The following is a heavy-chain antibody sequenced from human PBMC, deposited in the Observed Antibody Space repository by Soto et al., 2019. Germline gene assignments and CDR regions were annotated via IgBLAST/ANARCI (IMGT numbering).Heavy chain of an antibody. J-gene: IGHJ4*02. CDR2: ISGSGGST. CDR1: GFTFSSYA. Sequence: LRLSFAASGFTFSSYAMSWVRQAPGKGLEWVSAISGSGGSTYYADSVKGRFTISRDNSKNTLYLQMNSLRAEDTAVYYCAKDEALFLYYFEYWGQGTLVSVSS. D-gene: IGHD3-10*01. V-gene: IGHV3-23*01. CDR3: AKDEALFLYYFEY.